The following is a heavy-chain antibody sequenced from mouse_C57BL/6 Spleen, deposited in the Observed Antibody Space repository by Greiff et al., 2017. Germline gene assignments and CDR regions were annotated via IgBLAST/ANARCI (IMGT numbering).Heavy chain of an antibody. J-gene: IGHJ3*01. Sequence: EVKLVESGGGLVKPGGSLKLSCAASGFTFSSYAMSWVRQTPEKRLEWVATISDGGSYTYYPDNVKGRFTISRDNAKNNLYLQMSHLKSEDTAMYYCAREGELTSWFAYWGQGTLVTVSA. CDR2: ISDGGSYT. D-gene: IGHD4-1*01. CDR1: GFTFSSYA. CDR3: AREGELTSWFAY. V-gene: IGHV5-4*01.